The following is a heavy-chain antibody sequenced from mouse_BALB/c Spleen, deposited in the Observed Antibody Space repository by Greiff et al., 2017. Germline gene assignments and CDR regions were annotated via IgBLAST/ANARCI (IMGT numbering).Heavy chain of an antibody. CDR3: TGSKGSYDYYGMDY. D-gene: IGHD2-12*01. Sequence: QVQLQQSGAELVKPGASVKLSCKASGYTFTSYYMYWVKQRPGQGLEWIGEINPSNGGTNFNEKFKSKATLTVDKSSSTAYMQLSSLTSEDSAVYYCTGSKGSYDYYGMDYWGQGTSVTVSS. J-gene: IGHJ4*01. CDR2: INPSNGGT. V-gene: IGHV1S81*02. CDR1: GYTFTSYY.